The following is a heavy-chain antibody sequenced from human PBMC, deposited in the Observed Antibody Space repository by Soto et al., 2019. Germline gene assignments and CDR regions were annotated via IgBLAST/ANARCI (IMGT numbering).Heavy chain of an antibody. Sequence: QVQLVQSGAEVKKPGSSVKVSCKASGGTFSSYAISWVRQAPGQGLEWMGGIIPIFGTANYAQKFQGRVTITADESTSTAYMELSSLRSEDTAVYYCARGTIITMVRGANRGGYFDYWGQGTLVTVSS. CDR1: GGTFSSYA. CDR3: ARGTIITMVRGANRGGYFDY. J-gene: IGHJ4*02. V-gene: IGHV1-69*01. CDR2: IIPIFGTA. D-gene: IGHD3-10*01.